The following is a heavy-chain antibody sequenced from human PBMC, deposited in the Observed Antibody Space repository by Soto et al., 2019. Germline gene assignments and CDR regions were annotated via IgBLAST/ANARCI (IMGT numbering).Heavy chain of an antibody. Sequence: QVHLVQSGAEMKKPGSSVKVSCKVSGGDLTNSGISWVRQAPGQGLEWMGGIFPLLAMVDYSQKFQGRVTITAHESINTAYMDLGSLNSDDTAVYYCAKEDGAAFKPWGQGTLVIVSS. V-gene: IGHV1-69*04. CDR2: IFPLLAMV. CDR1: GGDLTNSG. CDR3: AKEDGAAFKP. D-gene: IGHD1-26*01. J-gene: IGHJ4*02.